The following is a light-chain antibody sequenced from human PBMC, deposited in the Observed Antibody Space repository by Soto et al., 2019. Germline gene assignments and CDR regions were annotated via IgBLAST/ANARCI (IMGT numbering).Light chain of an antibody. V-gene: IGKV3-15*01. CDR3: QQYGDWPPDT. CDR2: DAS. Sequence: EIVMTQSPATLSVSPGERATLSCRASQSVSRNLAWYQQKPGQPPRLLIYDASTRATGVPARFGGSGSGTEFTLTISGLQSEDFALYYCQQYGDWPPDTFGQGTKVEI. J-gene: IGKJ2*01. CDR1: QSVSRN.